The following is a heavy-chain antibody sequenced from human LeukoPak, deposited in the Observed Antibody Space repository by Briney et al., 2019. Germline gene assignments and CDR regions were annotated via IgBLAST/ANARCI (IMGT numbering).Heavy chain of an antibody. CDR1: RFTFSSYS. V-gene: IGHV3-48*02. CDR3: ARDDKHAFDI. CDR2: ISGSNTNI. J-gene: IGHJ3*02. D-gene: IGHD3-9*01. Sequence: GGSLRLSCAASRFTFSSYSMNWVRQAPGKGLEWVSYISGSNTNIKYADSVRGRFTISRDNAKNSLYLQMNSLGDEDTAVYYCARDDKHAFDIWGQGTMVTVSS.